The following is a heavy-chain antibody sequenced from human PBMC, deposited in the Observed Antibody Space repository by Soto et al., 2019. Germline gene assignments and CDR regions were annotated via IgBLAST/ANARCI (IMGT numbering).Heavy chain of an antibody. CDR1: GDTFNFYS. V-gene: IGHV1-69*02. J-gene: IGHJ4*02. D-gene: IGHD3-10*01. CDR3: ASSYGSGYRAFDY. Sequence: QVQLVQSGAVVKRPGSSVNVSCKASGDTFNFYSINWVRQAPGVGLEWVGRVNPILSMSNYAPRFQGRVTMTADKSTSTAYMELRSLRSEDTAIYYCASSYGSGYRAFDYWGQGAIVTVSS. CDR2: VNPILSMS.